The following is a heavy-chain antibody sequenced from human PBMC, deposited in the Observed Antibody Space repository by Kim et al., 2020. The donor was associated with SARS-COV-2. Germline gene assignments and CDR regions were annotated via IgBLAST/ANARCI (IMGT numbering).Heavy chain of an antibody. CDR2: INTATGHA. J-gene: IGHJ4*02. V-gene: IGHV7-4-1*02. Sequence: ASVKVSSKASGYTFGHSPLTWVRRAPGQGLEWMGWINTATGHAAYAQAFTGRFVFSLDTSVGTAYLQINSLKPDDSAVYYFARYYYDSRNYAYFDHWGQGTLVTVSS. D-gene: IGHD3-16*01. CDR1: GYTFGHSP. CDR3: ARYYYDSRNYAYFDH.